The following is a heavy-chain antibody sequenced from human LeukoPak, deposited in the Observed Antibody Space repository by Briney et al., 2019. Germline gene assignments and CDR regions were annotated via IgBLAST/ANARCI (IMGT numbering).Heavy chain of an antibody. CDR1: GYTFTSYG. CDR2: ISAYNGYT. Sequence: GASVKVSCKASGYTFTSYGISWVRQAPGQGLEWMGWISAYNGYTNYAQKLQGRVTMTRDTSISTAYMELSRLRSDDTAVYYCARVIAVDGFDYWGQGTLVTVSS. D-gene: IGHD6-19*01. V-gene: IGHV1-18*01. J-gene: IGHJ4*02. CDR3: ARVIAVDGFDY.